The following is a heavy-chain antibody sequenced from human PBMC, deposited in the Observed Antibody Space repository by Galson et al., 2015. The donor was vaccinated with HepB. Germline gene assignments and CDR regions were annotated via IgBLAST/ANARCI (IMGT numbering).Heavy chain of an antibody. Sequence: SLRLSCAASGFTFSSYSMNWVRQAPGKGLEWVSYISSSSSTIYYADSVQGRFTISRDNAKNSLYLQMNSLRAEDTAVYYCARGDEGVPAPGYYYYYMDVWGKGTTVTVSS. CDR3: ARGDEGVPAPGYYYYYMDV. CDR2: ISSSSSTI. V-gene: IGHV3-48*01. CDR1: GFTFSSYS. D-gene: IGHD2-2*01. J-gene: IGHJ6*03.